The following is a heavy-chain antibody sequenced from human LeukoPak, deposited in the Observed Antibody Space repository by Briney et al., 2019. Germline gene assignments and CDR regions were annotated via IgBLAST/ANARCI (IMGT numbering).Heavy chain of an antibody. V-gene: IGHV3-23*01. Sequence: GGSLRLSCAASGFTFSSYAMSWVRQAPGKGLEWVSAISGSGGSTLYADSVKGQFNISRANSKNTLYLQMNSLRAEDTAVYYCAKAPPRKWLLNHYPAFDIWGQGTMVTVSS. J-gene: IGHJ3*02. CDR2: ISGSGGST. D-gene: IGHD6-19*01. CDR1: GFTFSSYA. CDR3: AKAPPRKWLLNHYPAFDI.